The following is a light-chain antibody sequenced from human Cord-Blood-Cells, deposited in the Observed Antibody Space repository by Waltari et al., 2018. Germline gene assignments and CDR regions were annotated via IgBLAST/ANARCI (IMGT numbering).Light chain of an antibody. Sequence: QSALTQPASVSGSPGQSLTLSCTGPSSDVGRYNLVPWYQQHPGKAPKLMIYEGSKRPSGVSNRFSGSKSGNTASLTISGLQAEDEADYYCCSYAGSSTWVFGGGTKLTVL. CDR2: EGS. J-gene: IGLJ3*02. CDR3: CSYAGSSTWV. V-gene: IGLV2-23*01. CDR1: SSDVGRYNL.